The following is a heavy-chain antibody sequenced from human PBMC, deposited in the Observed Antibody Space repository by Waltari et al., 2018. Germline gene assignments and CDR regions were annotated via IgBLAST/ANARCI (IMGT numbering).Heavy chain of an antibody. Sequence: QVQLVQSGAEVKKPGASVKVSCKASGYTFTSYDINWVRQATGQGLEWMGWMNPNSGNTGYAQKFQGRVTITRNTSISTAYMELSSLRSEDTAVYYCARLAGLGQQLVLGWFDPWGQGTLVTVSS. J-gene: IGHJ5*02. CDR1: GYTFTSYD. D-gene: IGHD6-13*01. CDR2: MNPNSGNT. CDR3: ARLAGLGQQLVLGWFDP. V-gene: IGHV1-8*03.